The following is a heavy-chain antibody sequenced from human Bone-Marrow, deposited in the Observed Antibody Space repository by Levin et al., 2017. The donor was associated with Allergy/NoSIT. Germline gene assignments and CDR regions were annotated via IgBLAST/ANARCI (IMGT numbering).Heavy chain of an antibody. Sequence: ASVKVSCTASGDTLSEYSFHWIRQAPGRGLEWMGWISPKSGGTNYKQTFQGRVTMTTDPSINTVYMDLTNLRSDDTALYYCAKVSVPFIGDSFGRWGQGTLVTVSS. CDR1: GDTLSEYS. CDR3: AKVSVPFIGDSFGR. CDR2: ISPKSGGT. D-gene: IGHD3-16*01. J-gene: IGHJ1*01. V-gene: IGHV1-2*02.